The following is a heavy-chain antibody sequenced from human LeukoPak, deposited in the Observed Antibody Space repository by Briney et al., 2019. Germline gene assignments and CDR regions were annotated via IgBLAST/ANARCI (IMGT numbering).Heavy chain of an antibody. CDR3: ASLADCTNGVCSYQLDY. V-gene: IGHV4-59*08. CDR1: GGPISSYY. CDR2: IHYCGST. D-gene: IGHD2-8*01. Sequence: SETLSLTCTVSGGPISSYYWSWIRQPPGKGLECIGYIHYCGSTNYNPSLKSRVTISVDTSKNQFSLKLSSVTASVTPVDYCASLADCTNGVCSYQLDYWGQGILVTVSS. J-gene: IGHJ4*02.